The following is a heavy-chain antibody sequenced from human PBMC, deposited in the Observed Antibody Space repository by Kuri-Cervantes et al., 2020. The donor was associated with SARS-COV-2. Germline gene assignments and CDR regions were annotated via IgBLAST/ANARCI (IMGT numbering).Heavy chain of an antibody. V-gene: IGHV4-34*01. CDR2: INHSGST. CDR3: ERGLQGYCSSTSCLRRGGNYYYYMDV. J-gene: IGHJ6*03. D-gene: IGHD2-2*01. Sequence: SETLSLTCAVYGWSFSGYYWSWIRQPPGKGLEWIGEINHSGSTNYNPSLKSRVTISVDTSKNQFSLKLSSVTAADTAVYYCERGLQGYCSSTSCLRRGGNYYYYMDVWGKGTTVTVSS. CDR1: GWSFSGYY.